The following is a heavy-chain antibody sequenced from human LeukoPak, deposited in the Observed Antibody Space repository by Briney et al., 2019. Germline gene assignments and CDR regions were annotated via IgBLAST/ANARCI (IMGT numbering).Heavy chain of an antibody. J-gene: IGHJ4*02. CDR1: GYTFTWYY. V-gene: IGHV1-2*02. Sequence: ASVKVSFKASGYTFTWYYMHWVRQAPGQGLEWMGWINPNSGGTNYAQKFQGRVTMTRDTSISTAYMELSRLRSDDTAVYYCARDPTDTAASDYWGQGTLVTVSS. CDR2: INPNSGGT. CDR3: ARDPTDTAASDY. D-gene: IGHD6-13*01.